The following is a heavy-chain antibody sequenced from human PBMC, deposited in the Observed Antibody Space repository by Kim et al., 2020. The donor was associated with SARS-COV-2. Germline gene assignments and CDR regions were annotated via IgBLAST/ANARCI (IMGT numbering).Heavy chain of an antibody. CDR1: GFTFSSYA. J-gene: IGHJ3*02. CDR3: ARASGSSGGDAFDI. D-gene: IGHD6-19*01. V-gene: IGHV3-64*02. CDR2: ISSNGGST. Sequence: GGSLRLSCAASGFTFSSYAMHWVRQAPGKGLEYVSAISSNGGSTYYADSVKGRFTISRDNSKNTLYLQMGSLRAEDMAVYYCARASGSSGGDAFDIWGQGTMVTVSS.